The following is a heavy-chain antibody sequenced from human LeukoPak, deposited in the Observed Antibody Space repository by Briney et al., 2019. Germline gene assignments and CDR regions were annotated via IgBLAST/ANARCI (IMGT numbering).Heavy chain of an antibody. V-gene: IGHV3-48*04. J-gene: IGHJ6*02. D-gene: IGHD6-13*01. CDR1: GFTFSSYS. CDR3: ARDPDYSSSWYRYYYYGMDV. CDR2: ISSSSSTI. Sequence: PGGSLRLSCAASGFTFSSYSMNWVRQAPGKGLEWVSYISSSSSTIYYADSVKGRFTISRDNAKNSLYLQMNSLRAEDTAVYYCARDPDYSSSWYRYYYYGMDVWGQGTTVTVSS.